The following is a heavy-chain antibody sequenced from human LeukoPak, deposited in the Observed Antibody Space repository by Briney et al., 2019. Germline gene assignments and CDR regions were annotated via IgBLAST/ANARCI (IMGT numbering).Heavy chain of an antibody. CDR3: ARRDATRDGFDP. Sequence: SETLSLTCTVSGYSISSGSYWGWIRQPPGKGLEWIGSIYYSGNTYYNPSLKSRVTISVDTSKNQFSLKLSSVTAADTAVYYCARRDATRDGFDPWGQGTLVTVSS. CDR2: IYYSGNT. D-gene: IGHD1-26*01. V-gene: IGHV4-38-2*02. J-gene: IGHJ5*02. CDR1: GYSISSGSY.